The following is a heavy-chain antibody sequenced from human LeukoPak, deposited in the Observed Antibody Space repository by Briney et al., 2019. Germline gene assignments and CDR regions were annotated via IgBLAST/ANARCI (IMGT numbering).Heavy chain of an antibody. D-gene: IGHD4-17*01. V-gene: IGHV1-8*02. Sequence: ASVKVSCKASGYTFTSYDINWVRQATGQGLEWMGWMNPNSGNTGYAQKLQGRVTMTTDTSTSTAYMELRSLRSDDTAVYYCARGAVTTQQSLFDYWGQGTLVTVSS. CDR1: GYTFTSYD. J-gene: IGHJ4*02. CDR3: ARGAVTTQQSLFDY. CDR2: MNPNSGNT.